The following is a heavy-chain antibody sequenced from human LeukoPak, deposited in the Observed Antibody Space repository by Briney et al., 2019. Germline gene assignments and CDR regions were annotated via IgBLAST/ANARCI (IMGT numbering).Heavy chain of an antibody. V-gene: IGHV3-30*02. D-gene: IGHD3-16*01. CDR2: IRYDGSNK. J-gene: IGHJ3*02. Sequence: GGSLRLSCAASGFTFSSYGMHWVRQAPGKGLEWVAFIRYDGSNKYYADSVKGRFTISRDNAKNSLYLQMNSLRAEDTAVYYCARDFRPDRLGDPRAFDIWGQGTMVTVSS. CDR1: GFTFSSYG. CDR3: ARDFRPDRLGDPRAFDI.